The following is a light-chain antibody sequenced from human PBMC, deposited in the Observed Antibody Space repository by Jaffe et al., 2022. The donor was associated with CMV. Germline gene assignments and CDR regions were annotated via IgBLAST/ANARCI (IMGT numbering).Light chain of an antibody. CDR1: SSNIGSNY. CDR2: RNN. CDR3: AAWDDSLGGRWV. V-gene: IGLV1-47*01. Sequence: QSVLAQPPSASGTPGQTLTISCSGSSSNIGSNYVYWYQQLPGTAPKVLIYRNNQRPSGVSDRFSGSKSGTSAFLAISGLRSGDEADYYCAAWDDSLGGRWVFGGGTKLTVL. J-gene: IGLJ3*02.